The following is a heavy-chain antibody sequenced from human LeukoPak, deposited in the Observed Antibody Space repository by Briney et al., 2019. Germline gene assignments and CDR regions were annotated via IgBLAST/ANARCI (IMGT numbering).Heavy chain of an antibody. V-gene: IGHV3-21*01. CDR2: ISSSSSYI. J-gene: IGHJ4*02. Sequence: GGSLRLSCAASGFTFSSYSMNWVRQAPWKGLEWVSPISSSSSYIYYADSVKGRFTISRDNAKNSLYLQMNSLRAEDTAVYYCARVHDCSSTSCYSDYWGQGTLVTVSS. D-gene: IGHD2-2*01. CDR3: ARVHDCSSTSCYSDY. CDR1: GFTFSSYS.